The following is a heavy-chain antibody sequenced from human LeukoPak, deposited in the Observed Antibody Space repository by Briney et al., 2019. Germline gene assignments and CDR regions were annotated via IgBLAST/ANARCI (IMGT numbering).Heavy chain of an antibody. J-gene: IGHJ5*02. D-gene: IGHD1-26*01. CDR3: ARVGASTRHWFDP. Sequence: SETLSLTCTVSGYSISSGYYWGRIRQPPGKGLEWIGSIYHSGTTYYNPSLKSRVTISVDTSKNQFSLKLSSVTAADTAVYYCARVGASTRHWFDPWGQGTLVTVSS. CDR2: IYHSGTT. CDR1: GYSISSGYY. V-gene: IGHV4-38-2*02.